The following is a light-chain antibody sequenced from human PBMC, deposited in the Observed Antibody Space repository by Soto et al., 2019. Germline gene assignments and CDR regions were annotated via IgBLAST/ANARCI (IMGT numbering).Light chain of an antibody. CDR2: GAS. V-gene: IGKV3-20*01. J-gene: IGKJ5*01. CDR3: QQYGSSPFT. Sequence: VMAQAPATLSVSPGERATLSCRASQSVSSNYVAWYQQKPGQAPRLLTHGASSRATGIPDRFSGRGSGTAFTLVISRLEPEDFAVYYCQQYGSSPFTFGQGTRLEIK. CDR1: QSVSSNY.